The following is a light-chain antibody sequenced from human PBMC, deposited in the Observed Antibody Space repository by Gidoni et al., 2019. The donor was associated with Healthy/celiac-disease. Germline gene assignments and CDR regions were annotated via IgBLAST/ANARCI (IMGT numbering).Light chain of an antibody. V-gene: IGKV3-20*01. CDR3: QQYGSSPLT. Sequence: EIVLTQSPGTLSLSPGERATLSCRASQSVSSSYLAWYQQTAGQAPRLLIYGASSRATGLPDRFSGSGSGTDFTITISRLEPEDFAVYYCQQYGSSPLTFGGGTQVEIK. J-gene: IGKJ4*01. CDR1: QSVSSSY. CDR2: GAS.